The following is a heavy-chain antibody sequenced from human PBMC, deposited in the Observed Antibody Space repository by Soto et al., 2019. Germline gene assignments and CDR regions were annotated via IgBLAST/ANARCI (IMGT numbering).Heavy chain of an antibody. CDR3: ARAPNPYSSSSGWFDP. Sequence: ASVDVSCKXSVYSFTGYYMHWVRQASGQGLEWMGWINPNSGGTNYAQKFQGRVTITRDTSISTAYMELSRLRSDDTAVYYCARAPNPYSSSSGWFDPWGQGTLVTVSS. CDR2: INPNSGGT. CDR1: VYSFTGYY. D-gene: IGHD6-6*01. V-gene: IGHV1-2*02. J-gene: IGHJ5*02.